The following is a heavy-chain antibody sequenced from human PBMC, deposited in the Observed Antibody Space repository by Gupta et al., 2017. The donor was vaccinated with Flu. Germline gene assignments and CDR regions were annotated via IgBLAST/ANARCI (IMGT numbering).Heavy chain of an antibody. J-gene: IGHJ5*02. V-gene: IGHV1-2*06. CDR1: GYSLPAYS. CDR3: ARGTLRDFWSGPVWWFDP. CDR2: IHPNSGAT. Sequence: QVQLIQSGAEVRNPGASVRVSCKTSGYSLPAYSLHWVRQAPGQGFVWMGRIHPNSGATNFARQFKCRVTLTSETSINTAYMELSSLRVDDTAVYYCARGTLRDFWSGPVWWFDPWGQGTLVTVSS. D-gene: IGHD3-3*01.